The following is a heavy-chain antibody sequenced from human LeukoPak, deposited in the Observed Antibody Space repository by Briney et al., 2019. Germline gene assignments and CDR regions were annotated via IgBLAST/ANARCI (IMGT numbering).Heavy chain of an antibody. CDR3: ARVDCSSTSCYLGVDY. V-gene: IGHV3-48*01. Sequence: GGSLRLSCAASGFTFSSYSMNWVRQAPGKGLEWVSYISSCSSTIYYADSVKGRFTISRDNAKNSLYLQMNSLRAEDTAVYYCARVDCSSTSCYLGVDYWGQGTLVTVSS. J-gene: IGHJ4*02. D-gene: IGHD2-2*01. CDR2: ISSCSSTI. CDR1: GFTFSSYS.